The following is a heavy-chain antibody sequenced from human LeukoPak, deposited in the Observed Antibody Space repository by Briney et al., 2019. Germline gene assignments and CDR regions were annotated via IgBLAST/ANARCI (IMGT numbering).Heavy chain of an antibody. CDR2: IDPSDSYT. CDR1: GYSFTSYW. D-gene: IGHD6-6*01. J-gene: IGHJ4*02. CDR3: ARHDRTGLYTSSPFDY. Sequence: GESLKISCKGSGYSFTSYWISWVRQMPGKGLEWMGRIDPSDSYTNYSPSFHGHVTISADKSISTAYLQWSSLKASDTAMYYCARHDRTGLYTSSPFDYWGQGTLVTVS. V-gene: IGHV5-10-1*01.